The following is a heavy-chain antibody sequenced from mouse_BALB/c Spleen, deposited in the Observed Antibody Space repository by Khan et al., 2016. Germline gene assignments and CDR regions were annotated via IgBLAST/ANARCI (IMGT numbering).Heavy chain of an antibody. Sequence: VRLQQSGAELVRSGASVKLSCTASAFNIIDYFMHWVKQRPEQGLEWIGWIDPENGDTEYAPKFQGKATMTADTSSNTAYLQLSSLTSEDTAVSYCNAEWLGRDYEAMDYWGQGTSVTVSS. CDR1: AFNIIDYF. V-gene: IGHV14-4*02. CDR3: NAEWLGRDYEAMDY. D-gene: IGHD4-1*01. CDR2: IDPENGDT. J-gene: IGHJ4*01.